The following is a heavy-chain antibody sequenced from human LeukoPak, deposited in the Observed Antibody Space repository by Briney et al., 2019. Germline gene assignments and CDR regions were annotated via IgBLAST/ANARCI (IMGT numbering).Heavy chain of an antibody. J-gene: IGHJ4*02. V-gene: IGHV1-2*02. D-gene: IGHD3-10*01. CDR2: INPNSGGT. CDR1: GYTFTGYY. CDR3: ARANSYGSGSLAN. Sequence: ASVKVSCKASGYTFTGYYMHWVRQAPGQGLEWMGWINPNSGGTNYAQKFQGRVTMTRDTSISTAYMELSRLRSDDTAVYYCARANSYGSGSLANWGQGTLVTVSS.